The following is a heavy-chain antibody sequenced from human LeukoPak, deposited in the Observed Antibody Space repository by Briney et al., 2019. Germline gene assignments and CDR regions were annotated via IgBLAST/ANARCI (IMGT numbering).Heavy chain of an antibody. CDR3: ARDLYDFWSGYYTGPFDY. V-gene: IGHV3-11*01. Sequence: GGSLRLSCAASGFTFSDYYMSWIRQAPGKGLEWVSYISSSGSTIYYADSVKGRFTISRDNAKNSLYLQMNSLRAEDTAVYYCARDLYDFWSGYYTGPFDYWGQGTLVTVSS. D-gene: IGHD3-3*01. CDR1: GFTFSDYY. J-gene: IGHJ4*02. CDR2: ISSSGSTI.